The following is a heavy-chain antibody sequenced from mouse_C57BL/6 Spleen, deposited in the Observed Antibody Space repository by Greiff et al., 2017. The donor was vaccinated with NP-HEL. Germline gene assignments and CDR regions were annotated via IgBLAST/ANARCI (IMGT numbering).Heavy chain of an antibody. Sequence: EVKVVESGGGLVKPGGSLKLSCAASGFTFSDYGMHWVRQAPEKGLEWVAYISSGSSTIYYADTVKGRFTISRDNAKNTLFLQMTSLRSEDTAMYYCARGIITTVVPLDYWGQGTTLTVSS. CDR3: ARGIITTVVPLDY. V-gene: IGHV5-17*01. CDR2: ISSGSSTI. CDR1: GFTFSDYG. D-gene: IGHD1-1*01. J-gene: IGHJ2*01.